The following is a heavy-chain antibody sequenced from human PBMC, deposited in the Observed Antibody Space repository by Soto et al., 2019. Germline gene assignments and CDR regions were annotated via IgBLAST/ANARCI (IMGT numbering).Heavy chain of an antibody. CDR2: IYYSGST. CDR3: ARDQGDGGNSFGMDV. J-gene: IGHJ6*02. D-gene: IGHD2-15*01. V-gene: IGHV4-39*07. CDR1: GGSISSSSYY. Sequence: SETLSLTCTVSGGSISSSSYYWGWIRQPPGKGLEWIGSIYYSGSTYYNPSLKSRVTISVDTSKNQFSLKLSSVTAADTAVYYCARDQGDGGNSFGMDVWGQGTTVTVSS.